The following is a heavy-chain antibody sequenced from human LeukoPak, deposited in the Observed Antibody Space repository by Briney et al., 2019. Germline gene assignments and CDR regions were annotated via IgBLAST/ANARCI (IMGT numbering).Heavy chain of an antibody. Sequence: PSETLSLTCTVSGGSISSYYWSWIRQPPGKGLQWIGSIHYSGSTFYNPSLKSRVTISQDTSKDQFSLKLTSVTAADTAVYYCAALDSSSGWFDPWGRGILVTVSS. D-gene: IGHD6-6*01. J-gene: IGHJ5*02. CDR1: GGSISSYY. CDR2: IHYSGST. CDR3: AALDSSSGWFDP. V-gene: IGHV4-59*04.